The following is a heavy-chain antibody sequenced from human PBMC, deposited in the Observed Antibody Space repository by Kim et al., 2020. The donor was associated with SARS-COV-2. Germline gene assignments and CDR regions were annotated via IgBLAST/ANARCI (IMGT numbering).Heavy chain of an antibody. Sequence: SPSFQGNVTISADKSISTAYLQWSSLKASDTAMYYCARHGSISGYFDFDYWGQGTLVTVSS. D-gene: IGHD3-22*01. CDR3: ARHGSISGYFDFDY. V-gene: IGHV5-10-1*01. J-gene: IGHJ4*02.